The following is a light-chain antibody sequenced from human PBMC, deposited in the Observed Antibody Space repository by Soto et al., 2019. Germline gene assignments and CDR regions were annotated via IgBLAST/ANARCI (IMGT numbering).Light chain of an antibody. CDR1: TSNIGAGFD. Sequence: QSVLTQPPSVSGAPGQRVTISCTGTTSNIGAGFDVHWYQHLPGTAPKLLIHGNTNRPSGVPDRFSASKSGTSASLAITGLQAEDEADYYCQSYDSSLSGPWVFGGGTKLTVL. CDR2: GNT. CDR3: QSYDSSLSGPWV. V-gene: IGLV1-40*01. J-gene: IGLJ3*02.